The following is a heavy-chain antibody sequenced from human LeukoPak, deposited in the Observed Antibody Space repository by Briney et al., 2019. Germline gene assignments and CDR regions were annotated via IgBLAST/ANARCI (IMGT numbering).Heavy chain of an antibody. D-gene: IGHD5/OR15-5a*01. CDR2: IYSGGGT. V-gene: IGHV3-66*01. Sequence: QPGGSLRLSCAASGFAVSSNSMSWVRRAPGKGLEWVSVIYSGGGTYYADSVKGRFTISRDNSKNTLYLQMSSLRAEDTAVYYCARRDVSTRYFDYWGQGTLVTVSS. J-gene: IGHJ4*02. CDR3: ARRDVSTRYFDY. CDR1: GFAVSSNS.